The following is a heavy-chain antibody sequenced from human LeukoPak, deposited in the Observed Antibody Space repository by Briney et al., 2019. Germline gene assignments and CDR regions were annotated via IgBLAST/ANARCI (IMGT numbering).Heavy chain of an antibody. D-gene: IGHD3-16*02. J-gene: IGHJ4*02. V-gene: IGHV3-74*01. CDR1: GFIFNDYW. CDR2: TNSDGSNT. Sequence: GGSLRLSCAASGFIFNDYWMHWVRQVPGKGLVWVSRTNSDGSNTHYADSVRGRFTISRDNAKNTLYLQMNSLRAEDTAVYYCARGSSVWGSYRYTLDWGRGILVTVSS. CDR3: ARGSSVWGSYRYTLD.